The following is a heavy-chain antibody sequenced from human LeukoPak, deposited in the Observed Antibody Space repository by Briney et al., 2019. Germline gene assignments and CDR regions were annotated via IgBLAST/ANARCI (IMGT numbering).Heavy chain of an antibody. CDR2: IYYSGST. CDR3: ARHFWQNYDAFDI. J-gene: IGHJ3*02. CDR1: GGSISSYY. V-gene: IGHV4-59*08. Sequence: PSETLSLTCTVSGGSISSYYWSWIRQPPGKGLERIGYIYYSGSTNYNPSLKSRVSISVDTSKNQFSLKLSSVTAADTAVYYCARHFWQNYDAFDIWGQGTMVTVSS. D-gene: IGHD3-3*01.